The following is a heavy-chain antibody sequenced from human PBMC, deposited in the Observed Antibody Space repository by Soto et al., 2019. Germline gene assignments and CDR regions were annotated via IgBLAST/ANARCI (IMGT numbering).Heavy chain of an antibody. CDR1: GFTFSSYA. V-gene: IGHV3-23*01. D-gene: IGHD2-15*01. CDR2: ISGSGGST. J-gene: IGHJ4*02. CDR3: AKDGPHIYCSGGSCYSHDY. Sequence: PGVSLRLSCAASGFTFSSYAMSWVRQAPGKGLEWVSAISGSGGSTYYADSVKGRFTISRDNSKNTLYLQMNSLRAEDTAVYYCAKDGPHIYCSGGSCYSHDYWGQGTLVTVSS.